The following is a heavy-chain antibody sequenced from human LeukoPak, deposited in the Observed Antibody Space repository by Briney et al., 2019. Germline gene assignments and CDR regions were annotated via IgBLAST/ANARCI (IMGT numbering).Heavy chain of an antibody. Sequence: GGSLRLSCSASGFTFSNSAMHWVRQAPGKGLDYVSAISSKGVDTYYTDSVKGRFTVSRDNSKNTLYLQMSRLRAEDAAVYYCVRDAYGYVYWGQGALVTVSS. J-gene: IGHJ4*02. CDR3: VRDAYGYVY. D-gene: IGHD2-2*03. CDR2: ISSKGVDT. CDR1: GFTFSNSA. V-gene: IGHV3-64D*09.